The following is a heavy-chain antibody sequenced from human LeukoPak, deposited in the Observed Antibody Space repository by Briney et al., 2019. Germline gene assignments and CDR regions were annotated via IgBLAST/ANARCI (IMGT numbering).Heavy chain of an antibody. V-gene: IGHV3-21*01. CDR1: GFTFTSYG. J-gene: IGHJ4*02. Sequence: GGSLRLSCAASGFTFTSYGMTWVRQAPRKGLEWVSSISSSSSYIYYSDSVKGRFTISRDNAKNSLYLQMNSLKADDTAVYYCTRGAGTGWRFDSWGQGTLVTVSS. CDR3: TRGAGTGWRFDS. CDR2: ISSSSSYI. D-gene: IGHD6-19*01.